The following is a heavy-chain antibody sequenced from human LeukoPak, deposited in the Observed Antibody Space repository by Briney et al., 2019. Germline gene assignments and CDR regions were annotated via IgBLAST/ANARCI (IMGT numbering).Heavy chain of an antibody. CDR3: ARGKGFVGHFDF. D-gene: IGHD3-3*01. Sequence: GASVKVSCKASGDSLSNNGVSWVRQAPGQGLEWMGRIIPLLRTAEYAQKFQDRITITADKSTSTIYMELSSLRSDDTAVYYCARGKGFVGHFDFWGQGTLVTVSS. CDR2: IIPLLRTA. CDR1: GDSLSNNG. V-gene: IGHV1-69*04. J-gene: IGHJ4*02.